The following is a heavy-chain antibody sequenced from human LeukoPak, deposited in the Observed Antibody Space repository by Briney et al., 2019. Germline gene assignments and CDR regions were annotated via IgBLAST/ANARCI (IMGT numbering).Heavy chain of an antibody. CDR3: ARGYYDFWSGYDY. CDR2: IYYSGST. Sequence: SETLSLTCTVSGGSISSSSYYWGWIRQPPGKGLEWIGSIYYSGSTYYNPSLKSRVTIPVDTSKNQFSLKLSSVTAADTAVYYCARGYYDFWSGYDYWGQGTLVTVSS. CDR1: GGSISSSSYY. V-gene: IGHV4-39*07. J-gene: IGHJ4*02. D-gene: IGHD3-3*01.